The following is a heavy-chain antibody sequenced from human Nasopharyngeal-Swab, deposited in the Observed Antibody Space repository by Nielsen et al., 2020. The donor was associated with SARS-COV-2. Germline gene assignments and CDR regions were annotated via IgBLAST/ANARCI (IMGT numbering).Heavy chain of an antibody. CDR3: ASLLRSYCSGGSCYPNGMDV. Sequence: SETLSLTCTVSGGSISSYYWSWIRQPPGQGLEWIGYIYYSGSTNYHPSLKSRVTISVDTSKNQFSLKLSSVTAADTAVYYCASLLRSYCSGGSCYPNGMDVWGQGTTVTVSS. CDR2: IYYSGST. J-gene: IGHJ6*02. CDR1: GGSISSYY. D-gene: IGHD2-15*01. V-gene: IGHV4-59*01.